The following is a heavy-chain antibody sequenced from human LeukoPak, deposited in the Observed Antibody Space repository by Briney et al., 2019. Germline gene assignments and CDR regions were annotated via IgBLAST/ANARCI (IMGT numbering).Heavy chain of an antibody. V-gene: IGHV1-8*01. CDR1: GYTFTSYD. Sequence: ASVKVSCKASGYTFTSYDINWVRQATGQVLEWMGWMNPNSGNTGYAQKFQGRVAMTRNTSISTAYMELSSLRSEDTAVYYCARALGAPDYYFDYWGQGTLVTVSS. CDR3: ARALGAPDYYFDY. CDR2: MNPNSGNT. J-gene: IGHJ4*02. D-gene: IGHD1-26*01.